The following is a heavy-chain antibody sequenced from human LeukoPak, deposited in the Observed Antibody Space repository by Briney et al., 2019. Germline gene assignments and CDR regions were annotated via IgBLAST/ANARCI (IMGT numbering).Heavy chain of an antibody. V-gene: IGHV4-59*08. Sequence: PSETQSLTCTVSGGSISSYYWSWIRQPPGKGLEWIGYIYYSGSTNYNPSLKSRVTISVDTSKNQFSLKLSSVTAADTAVYYCASADIAAAGLFDYWGQGTLVTVSS. J-gene: IGHJ4*02. CDR3: ASADIAAAGLFDY. CDR2: IYYSGST. D-gene: IGHD6-13*01. CDR1: GGSISSYY.